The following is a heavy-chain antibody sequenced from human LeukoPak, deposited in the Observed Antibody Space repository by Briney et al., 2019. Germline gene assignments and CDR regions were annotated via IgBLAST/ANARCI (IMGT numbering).Heavy chain of an antibody. CDR1: GYTFTSYY. V-gene: IGHV1-46*01. J-gene: IGHJ1*01. Sequence: ASVKVSCKASGYTFTSYYMHWVRQAPGQGLEWMGIINPSGGSTSYAQKFQGRVTMTRDMSTSTVYMELSSLRSEDTAVYYCARVAFNYYDSSGYYLTPSPFQHWGQGTLVTVSS. CDR2: INPSGGST. D-gene: IGHD3-22*01. CDR3: ARVAFNYYDSSGYYLTPSPFQH.